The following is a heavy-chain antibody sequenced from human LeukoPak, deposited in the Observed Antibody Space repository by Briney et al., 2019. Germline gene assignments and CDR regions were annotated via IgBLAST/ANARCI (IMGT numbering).Heavy chain of an antibody. CDR2: ISYDGSNK. D-gene: IGHD3-3*01. CDR3: ARDYLVYDFWSGYPPSDAEAYYYGMDV. CDR1: GFTFSSYA. Sequence: GRSLRLSCAASGFTFSSYAMHWVRQAPGKGLEWVAVISYDGSNKYYADSVKGRFTISRDNAKNSLYLQMNSLRAEDTAVYYCARDYLVYDFWSGYPPSDAEAYYYGMDVWGQGTTVTVSS. V-gene: IGHV3-30-3*01. J-gene: IGHJ6*02.